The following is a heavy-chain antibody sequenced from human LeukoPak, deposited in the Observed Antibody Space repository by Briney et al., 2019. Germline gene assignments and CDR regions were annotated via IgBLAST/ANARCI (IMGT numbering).Heavy chain of an antibody. J-gene: IGHJ6*03. CDR1: GGSISSSSYY. V-gene: IGHV4-39*01. Sequence: PSETLSLTCTVSGGSISSSSYYWGWIRQPPGKGLEWIGSIYYSGSTYCNPSLKSRVTISVDTSKNQFSLKPSSVTAADTAVYYCARHPRGAARPGYYYYYYMDVWGKGTTVTNSS. CDR3: ARHPRGAARPGYYYYYYMDV. D-gene: IGHD6-6*01. CDR2: IYYSGST.